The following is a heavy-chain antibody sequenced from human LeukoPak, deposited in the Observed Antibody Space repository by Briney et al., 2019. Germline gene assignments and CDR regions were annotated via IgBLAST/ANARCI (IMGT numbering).Heavy chain of an antibody. CDR1: GYTFTDHY. V-gene: IGHV1-2*02. CDR2: INLNTGDT. J-gene: IGHJ6*03. Sequence: GASVTVSCKASGYTFTDHYIHWVRQAPGQGPEWMGWINLNTGDTGYAQKFQDRVTLTRDTSISTAYMELSRLRSDDTAVYYCARVMGDYMDVWGKGTTVTVSS. CDR3: ARVMGDYMDV. D-gene: IGHD2-8*01.